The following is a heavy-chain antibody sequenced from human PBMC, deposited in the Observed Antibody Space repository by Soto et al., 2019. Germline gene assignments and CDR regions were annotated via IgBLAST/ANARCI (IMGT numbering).Heavy chain of an antibody. Sequence: PSETLSLTCAVYGGSFSGYYWSWIRQPPGKGLEWIGEINHSGSTNYNPSLKSRVTISVDTSKNQFSLKLSSVTAADTAVYYCARGRRWGTVTTGAYMDVWGKGTTVTVSS. CDR2: INHSGST. D-gene: IGHD4-17*01. CDR3: ARGRRWGTVTTGAYMDV. V-gene: IGHV4-34*01. J-gene: IGHJ6*03. CDR1: GGSFSGYY.